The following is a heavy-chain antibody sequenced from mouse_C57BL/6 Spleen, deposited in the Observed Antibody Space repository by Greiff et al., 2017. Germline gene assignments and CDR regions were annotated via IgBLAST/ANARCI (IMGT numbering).Heavy chain of an antibody. CDR1: GFTFSDYG. V-gene: IGHV5-17*01. J-gene: IGHJ4*01. CDR2: ISSGSSTI. D-gene: IGHD2-4*01. CDR3: AKIYYDSYYYAMDY. Sequence: EVQRVESGGGLVKPGGSLKLSCAASGFTFSDYGMHWVRQAPEKGLEWVAYISSGSSTIYYADTVKGRFTISRDNAKNTLFLQMTSLRSEDTAMYYCAKIYYDSYYYAMDYWGQGTSVTVSS.